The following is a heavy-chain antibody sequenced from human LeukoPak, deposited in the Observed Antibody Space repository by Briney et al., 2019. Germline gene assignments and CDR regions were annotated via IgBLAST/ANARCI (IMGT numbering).Heavy chain of an antibody. V-gene: IGHV4-59*01. CDR1: GGSISSYY. Sequence: SETLSLTCTVSGGSISSYYWSWIRQPPGKGLEWIGYIYYSGSTNYNPSLKSRVTISVDTSKNQFSLKLSSVTAADTAVYYCARVGDGYTNYYYYGMDAWGQGTTVTVSS. D-gene: IGHD5-24*01. CDR2: IYYSGST. CDR3: ARVGDGYTNYYYYGMDA. J-gene: IGHJ6*02.